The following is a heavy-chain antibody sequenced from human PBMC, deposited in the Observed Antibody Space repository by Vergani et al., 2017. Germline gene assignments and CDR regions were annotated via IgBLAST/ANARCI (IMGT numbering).Heavy chain of an antibody. Sequence: QVQLVESGGGVVQPGRSLRLSCAASGFTFNQYGMHWVRQAPGTELEWVAVTWYDGNNKQYADSVKGRFTISRDNSKSTMYLQMNSLRDEDTGVYYCARDLRLLYNRFDPWGQGTLVTVSS. CDR2: TWYDGNNK. J-gene: IGHJ5*02. V-gene: IGHV3-33*08. CDR3: ARDLRLLYNRFDP. CDR1: GFTFNQYG. D-gene: IGHD1-14*01.